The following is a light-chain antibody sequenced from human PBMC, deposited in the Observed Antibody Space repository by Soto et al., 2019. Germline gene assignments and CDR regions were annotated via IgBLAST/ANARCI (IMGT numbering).Light chain of an antibody. CDR2: LNSDDSH. CDR3: QTWGTGIHV. V-gene: IGLV4-69*01. CDR1: SGHSSYA. J-gene: IGLJ1*01. Sequence: QLVLTQSPSASASLGASVKLTCTLSSGHSSYAIAWHQQQPEKGPRYLMNLNSDDSHTKGDGIPDRFSGSSSGAERYLTISSLQSEDEADYYCQTWGTGIHVFGTGTKLTVL.